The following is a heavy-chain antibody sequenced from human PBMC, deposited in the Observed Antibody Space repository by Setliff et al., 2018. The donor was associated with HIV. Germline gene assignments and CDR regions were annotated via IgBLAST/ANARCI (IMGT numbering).Heavy chain of an antibody. CDR2: IYTSGST. CDR3: AICGGDCYSLDY. CDR1: GGSISGYY. V-gene: IGHV4-4*08. Sequence: PSETLSLTCTVSGGSISGYYWSWIRQPPGKGLEWIGYIYTSGSTNYNPSLKNRVTISVDTSKNTFSLKLSSVAAADTAVYYCAICGGDCYSLDYGGQGTLVTVSS. D-gene: IGHD2-21*02. J-gene: IGHJ4*02.